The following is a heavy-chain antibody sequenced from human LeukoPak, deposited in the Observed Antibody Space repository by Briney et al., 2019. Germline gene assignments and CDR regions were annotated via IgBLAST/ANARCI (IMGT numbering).Heavy chain of an antibody. CDR3: ARGALWVLDY. Sequence: GGSLRLSCAASGFIFSNYEINWVRQAPGGGPEWVSYISTSGNDKYYADSVKGRFTISRDNAKNSLYLQLNSLRADDTAVYYCARGALWVLDYWGQGTLVTVSS. CDR1: GFIFSNYE. J-gene: IGHJ4*02. V-gene: IGHV3-48*03. CDR2: ISTSGNDK. D-gene: IGHD3-16*01.